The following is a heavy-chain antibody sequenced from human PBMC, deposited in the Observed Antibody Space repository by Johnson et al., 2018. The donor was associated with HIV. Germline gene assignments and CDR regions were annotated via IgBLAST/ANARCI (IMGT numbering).Heavy chain of an antibody. CDR1: GFTFSNYG. V-gene: IGHV3-30*19. Sequence: VQLVESGGGVVQPGGSLRLSCAASGFTFSNYGMHWVRQAPGKGLEWVAIISYDGGDKDYADSVKGRFTISRDSSKNTLFLEMNSLRAEDTAVYYCAKARDATRQTDALDVWGQGTMVTVSS. CDR2: ISYDGGDK. CDR3: AKARDATRQTDALDV. J-gene: IGHJ3*01.